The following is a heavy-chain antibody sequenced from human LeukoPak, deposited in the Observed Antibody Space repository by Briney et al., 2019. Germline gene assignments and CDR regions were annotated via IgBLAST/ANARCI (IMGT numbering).Heavy chain of an antibody. V-gene: IGHV4-4*02. CDR2: INHSGTT. CDR1: SASLTSTNY. Sequence: SETLSLTCAVSSASLTSTNYWSWVRQPPGKGLEWIGEINHSGTTNYNPSLRSRVTISVDKSKNQFSLKLSSVTAADTAFYYCARWYYTGSGYYYDFWGQGTLVTVSS. D-gene: IGHD3-22*01. CDR3: ARWYYTGSGYYYDF. J-gene: IGHJ4*02.